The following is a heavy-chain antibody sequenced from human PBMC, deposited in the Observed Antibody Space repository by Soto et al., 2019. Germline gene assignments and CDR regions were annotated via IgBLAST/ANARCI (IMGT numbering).Heavy chain of an antibody. Sequence: PSETLSLTCTVSGGSISIYYWSWIRQPPGKGLEWIGYIYYSGSTNYNPSLKSRVTISVDTSKNQFSLKLSSVTAADTAVYYCARAAAGYSRKKYNWFDPWGQGTLLTVS. CDR2: IYYSGST. CDR3: ARAAAGYSRKKYNWFDP. V-gene: IGHV4-59*01. D-gene: IGHD6-13*01. J-gene: IGHJ5*02. CDR1: GGSISIYY.